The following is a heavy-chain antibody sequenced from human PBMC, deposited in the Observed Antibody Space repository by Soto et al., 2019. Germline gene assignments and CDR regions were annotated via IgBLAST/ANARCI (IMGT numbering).Heavy chain of an antibody. Sequence: PSETLSLTCAVYVGSFSGYHWSWIRQPPGKGLEWIGRINHSGSTNYKPSLKSRVTTSVDMSKNQLSLKLSSVTAADTAVYYCAREGDYYDSSGYRLAAFDIWGQGTMVT. J-gene: IGHJ3*02. CDR1: VGSFSGYH. V-gene: IGHV4-34*01. D-gene: IGHD3-22*01. CDR2: INHSGST. CDR3: AREGDYYDSSGYRLAAFDI.